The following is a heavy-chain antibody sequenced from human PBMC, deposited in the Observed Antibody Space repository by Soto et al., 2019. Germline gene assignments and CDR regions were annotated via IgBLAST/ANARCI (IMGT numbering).Heavy chain of an antibody. J-gene: IGHJ4*02. CDR3: ARYGSGSNLRDPFDH. Sequence: EVQLVESGGGLVQPGGSLRLSCVASGFSFSDYSMNWVRQAPGKGLEWVSYISRSSSSIYYADSVKGRFTISRDNDKNSLHLQMNSLRDEDTAIYYCARYGSGSNLRDPFDHWGQGTLVTVSS. V-gene: IGHV3-48*02. CDR1: GFSFSDYS. D-gene: IGHD3-10*01. CDR2: ISRSSSSI.